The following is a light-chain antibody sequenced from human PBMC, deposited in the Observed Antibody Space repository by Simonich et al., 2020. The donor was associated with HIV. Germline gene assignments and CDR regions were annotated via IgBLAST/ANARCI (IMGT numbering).Light chain of an antibody. CDR1: QDISNY. V-gene: IGKV1-33*01. CDR3: QQFDNLPPST. J-gene: IGKJ4*01. CDR2: GAF. Sequence: DIQMTQSPSSLSASVGDRVTITCQANQDISNYLNWYQQKPGKAPKLLLYGAFNLETGVPSRFSGNGSGTHFTFTINSLQPEDVATYYCQQFDNLPPSTFGGGTKVEIK.